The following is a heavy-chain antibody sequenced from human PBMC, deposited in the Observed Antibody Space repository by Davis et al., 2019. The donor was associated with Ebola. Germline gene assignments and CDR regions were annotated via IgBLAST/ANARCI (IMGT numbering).Heavy chain of an antibody. CDR3: ATPIGYCSGGSCYSDFGY. CDR1: GDSISDYY. CDR2: IYYSGST. V-gene: IGHV4-59*05. J-gene: IGHJ4*02. Sequence: MPSETLSLTCTISGDSISDYYWSWIRQPPGKGLEWIGSIYYSGSTYYNPSLKSRVTISVDTSKNQFSLKLSSVTAADTAVYYCATPIGYCSGGSCYSDFGYWGQGTLVTVSS. D-gene: IGHD2-15*01.